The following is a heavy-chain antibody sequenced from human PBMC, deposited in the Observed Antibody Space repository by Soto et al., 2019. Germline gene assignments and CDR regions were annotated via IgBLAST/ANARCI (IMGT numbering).Heavy chain of an antibody. CDR3: ARYCSGGTCYDRIDY. V-gene: IGHV4-31*11. J-gene: IGHJ4*02. D-gene: IGHD2-15*01. CDR1: GGSIGSAGSY. Sequence: SETLSLTCAVSGGSIGSAGSYWSWIRQIPGRGLEWIGHMYHGGTTDYNPSLKSRITMSVDTSKNQFSLELNSVTAADTAVYYCARYCSGGTCYDRIDYWGQGPLVTVSS. CDR2: MYHGGTT.